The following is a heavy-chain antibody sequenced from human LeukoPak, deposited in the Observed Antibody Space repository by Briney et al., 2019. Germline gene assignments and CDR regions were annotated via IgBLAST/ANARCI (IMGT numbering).Heavy chain of an antibody. Sequence: PGGSLRLSCTASGFTFGDYAMSWVRQAPGKGLEWVGFIRSKAYGGTTEYAASVKGRFTISRDDSKSIAYLQMNSLKTEDTAVYYCTGDSSGSIPYYFDYWGQGTLVTVSS. J-gene: IGHJ4*02. D-gene: IGHD3-22*01. CDR2: IRSKAYGGTT. V-gene: IGHV3-49*04. CDR3: TGDSSGSIPYYFDY. CDR1: GFTFGDYA.